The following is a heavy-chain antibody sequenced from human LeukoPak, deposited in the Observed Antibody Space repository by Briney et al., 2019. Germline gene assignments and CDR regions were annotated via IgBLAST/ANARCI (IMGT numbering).Heavy chain of an antibody. Sequence: GGSLRLSCAASGFTFSSYNMNWVRQAPGKGLEWVSDITSSSTIYYADSVKGRSTISRDNAKNSLYLQMSSLRAEDTAVYYCARPRGGNNAFDNWGQGTLVTVSS. CDR2: ITSSSTI. D-gene: IGHD5-24*01. CDR1: GFTFSSYN. CDR3: ARPRGGNNAFDN. V-gene: IGHV3-48*01. J-gene: IGHJ4*02.